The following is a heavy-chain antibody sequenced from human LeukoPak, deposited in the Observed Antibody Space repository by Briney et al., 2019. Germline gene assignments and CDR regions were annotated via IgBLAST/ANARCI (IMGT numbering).Heavy chain of an antibody. D-gene: IGHD6-13*01. Sequence: SETLSLTCTVSGGSISSYYWTWIRQPAGKGLEWIGRIYPSGSTNYNPSLKSRVTMSVDTSKNQFSLKLSSVTAADTAVYYCASTAAGMSYYYMDVWGKGTTVTVSS. V-gene: IGHV4-4*07. J-gene: IGHJ6*03. CDR3: ASTAAGMSYYYMDV. CDR1: GGSISSYY. CDR2: IYPSGST.